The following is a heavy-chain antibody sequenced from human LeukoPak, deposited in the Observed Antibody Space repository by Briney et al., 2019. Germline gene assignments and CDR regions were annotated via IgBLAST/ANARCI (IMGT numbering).Heavy chain of an antibody. Sequence: PSETLSLTCAVYGGSFSGYYWSWIRQPPGKGLEWIGEINHSGSTNYNPSLKSRVTISVDTSKNQFSLKLSSVTAADTAVYYCARFPQGQYPRYNWFDPWGQGTLVTVSS. V-gene: IGHV4-34*01. CDR2: INHSGST. J-gene: IGHJ5*02. D-gene: IGHD2-2*01. CDR3: ARFPQGQYPRYNWFDP. CDR1: GGSFSGYY.